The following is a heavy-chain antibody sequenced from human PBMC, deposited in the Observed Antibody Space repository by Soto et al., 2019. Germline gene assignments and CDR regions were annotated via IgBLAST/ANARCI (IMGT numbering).Heavy chain of an antibody. J-gene: IGHJ4*02. V-gene: IGHV4-31*03. CDR3: ARDRSSAVAGLFDY. CDR1: GGSISSGGYY. D-gene: IGHD6-19*01. CDR2: IYYSGST. Sequence: SETLSLTCTVSGGSISSGGYYWSWIRQHPGKGLEWIGYIYYSGSTYYNPSLKSRVTISVDTSKNQFSLKLSSVTAADTAVYYCARDRSSAVAGLFDYWGQGTLVTVYS.